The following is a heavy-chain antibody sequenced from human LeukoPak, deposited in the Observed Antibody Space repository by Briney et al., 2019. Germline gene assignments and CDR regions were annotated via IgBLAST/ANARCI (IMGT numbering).Heavy chain of an antibody. V-gene: IGHV3-21*05. Sequence: GGAVRLSCAASGFTFSSYRMSWVGQAPGKGLEWVSYISRSSSNIYYEDSVKGRFTISRDNAKNSLYLQMNSLRAEDTAVYYCARERNPYSFDIWGQGTMVTVSS. CDR1: GFTFSSYR. CDR3: ARERNPYSFDI. J-gene: IGHJ3*02. D-gene: IGHD1-14*01. CDR2: ISRSSSNI.